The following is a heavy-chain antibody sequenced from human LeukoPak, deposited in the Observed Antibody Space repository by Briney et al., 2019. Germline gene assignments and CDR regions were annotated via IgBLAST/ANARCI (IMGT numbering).Heavy chain of an antibody. Sequence: HPGGSLRLSCAASGFTFSNYGMHWVRQAPGKGLEWVALISFDGSQKYYADSVKGRFTISRDNSKSTVYLQMDSLRVEDAAVYYCARVRGSYSSDVWGKGTTVTVSS. CDR3: ARVRGSYSSDV. J-gene: IGHJ6*04. CDR1: GFTFSNYG. CDR2: ISFDGSQK. D-gene: IGHD1-26*01. V-gene: IGHV3-30*02.